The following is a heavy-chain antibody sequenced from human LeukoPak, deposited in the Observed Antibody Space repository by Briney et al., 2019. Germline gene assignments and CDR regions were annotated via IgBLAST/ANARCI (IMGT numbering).Heavy chain of an antibody. J-gene: IGHJ6*03. CDR1: GFTFGDYA. CDR2: IRSKAYGGTT. CDR3: KVVILPYYYYMDV. V-gene: IGHV3-49*03. D-gene: IGHD3-22*01. Sequence: GGPLRLSCTASGFTFGDYAMSWFRQAPGKGLEWVGFIRSKAYGGTTEYAASVKGRFTISRDDSKSIAYLQMNSLKTEDTAVYYCKVVILPYYYYMDVWGKGTTVTVSS.